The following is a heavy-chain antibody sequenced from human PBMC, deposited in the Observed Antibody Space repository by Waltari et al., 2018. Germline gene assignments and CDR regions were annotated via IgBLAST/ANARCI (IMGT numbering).Heavy chain of an antibody. CDR1: GFPFSRIW. CDR3: VRDGMRGGDFDY. V-gene: IGHV3-7*01. J-gene: IGHJ4*02. CDR2: IKEDGGEN. Sequence: EVQLVESGGGLVQPGGSLRRSCAAPGFPFSRIWMIWVRQAQGKGLEWVANIKEDGGENYYVDSVKGRFAISRDNADNSLYLQMNSLRAEDTAVYYCVRDGMRGGDFDYWGQGTLVTVSS. D-gene: IGHD3-10*01.